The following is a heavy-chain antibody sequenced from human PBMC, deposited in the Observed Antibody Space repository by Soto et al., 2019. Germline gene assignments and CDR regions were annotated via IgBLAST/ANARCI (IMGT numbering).Heavy chain of an antibody. CDR2: IYWDDDK. V-gene: IGHV2-5*02. D-gene: IGHD6-19*01. CDR1: GFSLNTGGVG. Sequence: QITLKESGPTLVKPTQTLTLTCSFSGFSLNTGGVGVGWIRQAPGKALEWLAVIYWDDDKSLIPSLRDRLTITRDTSEDQVVLTVTNMDPVDTATYYCARRRGGFGGGWTTPYFDYWGQGTLVTVSS. CDR3: ARRRGGFGGGWTTPYFDY. J-gene: IGHJ4*02.